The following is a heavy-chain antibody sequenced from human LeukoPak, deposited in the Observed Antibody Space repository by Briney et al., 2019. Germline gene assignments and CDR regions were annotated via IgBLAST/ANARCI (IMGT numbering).Heavy chain of an antibody. J-gene: IGHJ6*03. CDR1: GYTFTGYY. CDR2: INPNSGGT. Sequence: PVASVKVSCKASGYTFTGYYMHWVRQAPGQGLEWMGWINPNSGGTNYAQKFQGRVTITTDESTSTAYIELSSLRSEDTAVYYCAGGTAGPYYYYYYMDVWGKGTTVTVSS. D-gene: IGHD6-13*01. V-gene: IGHV1-2*02. CDR3: AGGTAGPYYYYYYMDV.